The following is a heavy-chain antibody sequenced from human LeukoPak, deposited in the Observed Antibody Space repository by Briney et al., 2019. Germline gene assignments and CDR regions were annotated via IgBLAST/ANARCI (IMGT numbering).Heavy chain of an antibody. CDR1: GFTFSSYE. CDR2: ISSSDRTT. Sequence: PGGSLRLSCALSGFTFSSYEMNWVRQAPGKGLEWVSYISSSDRTTFYADSVKGRFTISRDNTKNSLYLQMNSLRAEDTAVYYCARGGHWGQGTLVTVSS. CDR3: ARGGH. D-gene: IGHD1-26*01. V-gene: IGHV3-48*03. J-gene: IGHJ4*02.